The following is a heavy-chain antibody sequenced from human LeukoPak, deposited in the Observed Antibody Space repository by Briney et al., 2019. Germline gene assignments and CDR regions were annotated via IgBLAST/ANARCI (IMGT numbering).Heavy chain of an antibody. J-gene: IGHJ4*02. V-gene: IGHV1-18*01. Sequence: ASVKVSCKASGYTFTSYGISWVRQAPGQGLEWMGWISAYNGNTNYAQKLQGRVTMTTDTSTSTAYMELRSLRSDDTAVYYCARDGGDYYGSGSYYKLNYWGQGTLVTVSS. CDR1: GYTFTSYG. D-gene: IGHD3-10*01. CDR2: ISAYNGNT. CDR3: ARDGGDYYGSGSYYKLNY.